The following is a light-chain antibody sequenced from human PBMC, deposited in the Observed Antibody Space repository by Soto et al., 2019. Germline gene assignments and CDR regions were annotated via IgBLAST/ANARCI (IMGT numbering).Light chain of an antibody. CDR1: QSVSSSY. CDR3: QQYGSSRPWT. Sequence: EIVLTQSPGTLSLSPGERATLSCRASQSVSSSYLAWYQQKPGQAPRLLIYGASSRATGIPDRFSGRGSGTDFALTISRLEPEDFVVYYCQQYGSSRPWTFGQGTKVEIK. V-gene: IGKV3-20*01. J-gene: IGKJ1*01. CDR2: GAS.